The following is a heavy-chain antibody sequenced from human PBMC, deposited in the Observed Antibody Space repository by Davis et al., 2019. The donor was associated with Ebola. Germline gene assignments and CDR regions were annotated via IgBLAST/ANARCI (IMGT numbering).Heavy chain of an antibody. D-gene: IGHD3-16*01. Sequence: GESLKLSCAASGFTFSHFWMSWVRQAPGKGLEWVANIKQDGSENFYVDSVKGRFTISRDNTRNLLFLHMNILRVEDTAVYYCARWGPDYWGQGTLVIVSS. CDR1: GFTFSHFW. J-gene: IGHJ4*02. V-gene: IGHV3-7*01. CDR2: IKQDGSEN. CDR3: ARWGPDY.